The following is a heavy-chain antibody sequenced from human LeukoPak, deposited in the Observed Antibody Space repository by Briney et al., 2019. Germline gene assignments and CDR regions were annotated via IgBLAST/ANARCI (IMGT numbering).Heavy chain of an antibody. V-gene: IGHV1-69*05. J-gene: IGHJ4*02. CDR2: IIPIFGTA. Sequence: ASVKVSCKASGGTFSSYAISWVRQASGQGLEWMGGIIPIFGTANYAQKFQGRVTITTDESTSTAYMELSSLRSEDTAVYYCARGFHSSSSPFDYWGQGTLVTVSS. CDR3: ARGFHSSSSPFDY. CDR1: GGTFSSYA. D-gene: IGHD6-13*01.